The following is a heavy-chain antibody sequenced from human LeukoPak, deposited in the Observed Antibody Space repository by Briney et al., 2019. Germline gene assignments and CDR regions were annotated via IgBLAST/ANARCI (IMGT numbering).Heavy chain of an antibody. Sequence: GSLRLSCAASGFTFDDYGMSWVRQAPGKGLEWVSGINWNGGSTGYADSVKGRFTISRDNAKNSLYLQMNSLRAEDTALYYCASYYDSSGYYLGAFDIWGQGTMVTVSS. V-gene: IGHV3-20*04. CDR2: INWNGGST. D-gene: IGHD3-22*01. J-gene: IGHJ3*02. CDR1: GFTFDDYG. CDR3: ASYYDSSGYYLGAFDI.